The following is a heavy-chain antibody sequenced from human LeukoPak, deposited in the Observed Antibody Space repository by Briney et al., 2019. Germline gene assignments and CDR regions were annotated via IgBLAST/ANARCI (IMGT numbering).Heavy chain of an antibody. J-gene: IGHJ6*02. CDR3: ARGQHYYYYYGMDV. Sequence: SETLSLTCAVYGGSFSGYYWSWIRQPPGKGLEWIGEINHSGSTNYNPSLKSRVTISVDTSKNQFSLKLSSVTAADTAVYYCARGQHYYYYYGMDVWGQGTTVTVS. CDR1: GGSFSGYY. D-gene: IGHD6-13*01. CDR2: INHSGST. V-gene: IGHV4-34*01.